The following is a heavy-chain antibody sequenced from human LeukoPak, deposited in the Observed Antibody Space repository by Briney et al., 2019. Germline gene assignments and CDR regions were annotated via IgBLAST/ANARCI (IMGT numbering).Heavy chain of an antibody. Sequence: GGSLRLSCAASGFTFGSYGMHWVRQAPGKGLEWVSVIYSGGSTYYADSVKGRFTISRDNSKNTLYLQMNSLRAEDTAVYYCARSSFSSSWNYFDYWGQGTLVTVSS. CDR2: IYSGGST. CDR1: GFTFGSYG. V-gene: IGHV3-NL1*01. J-gene: IGHJ4*02. CDR3: ARSSFSSSWNYFDY. D-gene: IGHD6-13*01.